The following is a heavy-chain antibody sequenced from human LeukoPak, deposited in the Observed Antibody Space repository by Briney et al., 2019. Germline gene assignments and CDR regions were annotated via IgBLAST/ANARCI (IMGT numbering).Heavy chain of an antibody. Sequence: TGGSLRLSCAASGFTFTSYAMSWVRQAPGKGLEWVSATSGSGGSTYYADSVKGRFTISRDNSKNTLYLQMNSLRAEDTAVYYCAKEYYYDSSGYLDYWGQGTLVTVSS. J-gene: IGHJ4*02. V-gene: IGHV3-23*01. CDR2: TSGSGGST. CDR3: AKEYYYDSSGYLDY. CDR1: GFTFTSYA. D-gene: IGHD3-22*01.